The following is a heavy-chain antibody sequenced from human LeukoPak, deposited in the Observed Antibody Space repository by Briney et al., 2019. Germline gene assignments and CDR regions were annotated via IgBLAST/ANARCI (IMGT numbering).Heavy chain of an antibody. J-gene: IGHJ6*03. CDR2: IYYSGST. CDR3: ARGAWVGKSGYYYTDV. D-gene: IGHD1-26*01. Sequence: SQTLSLTCTVSGGSISSGGYYWSWIRQHPGKGLEWIGYIYYSGSTYYNPSLKSRVTISVDTSKNQFSLKLSSVTAADTAVYYCARGAWVGKSGYYYTDVWGKGTTVTVSS. V-gene: IGHV4-31*03. CDR1: GGSISSGGYY.